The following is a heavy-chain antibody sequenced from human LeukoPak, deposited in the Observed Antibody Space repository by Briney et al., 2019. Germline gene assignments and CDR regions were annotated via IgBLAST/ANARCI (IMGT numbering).Heavy chain of an antibody. V-gene: IGHV3-13*01. J-gene: IGHJ4*02. Sequence: GGSLRLSCAASGFTFSSYGMHWVRQATGKGLEWVSGIGTAGETYYPGSVKGRFTISRENAKNSLYLQMNSLRAGDTAVYYCARAQGSGWYDYWGQGTLVTVSS. CDR2: IGTAGET. CDR1: GFTFSSYG. D-gene: IGHD6-19*01. CDR3: ARAQGSGWYDY.